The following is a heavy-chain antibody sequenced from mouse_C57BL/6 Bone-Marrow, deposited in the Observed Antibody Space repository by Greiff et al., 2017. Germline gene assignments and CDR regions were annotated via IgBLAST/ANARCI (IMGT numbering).Heavy chain of an antibody. CDR2: IYPRDGST. D-gene: IGHD1-1*01. J-gene: IGHJ1*03. CDR3: ARLGFDGSSGDWYFDV. Sequence: VQLQQSGPELVKPGASVKLSCKASGYTFTSYDINWVKQRPGQGLEGIGGIYPRDGSTKYNEKFKGKATLTVDTYSSTAYMAPHSLTSGDSAVYFCARLGFDGSSGDWYFDVWGTGTTVTVSS. V-gene: IGHV1-85*01. CDR1: GYTFTSYD.